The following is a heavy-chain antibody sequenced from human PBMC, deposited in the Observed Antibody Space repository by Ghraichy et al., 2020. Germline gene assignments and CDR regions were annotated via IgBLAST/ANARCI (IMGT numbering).Heavy chain of an antibody. CDR2: IFYSGST. D-gene: IGHD1-20*01. V-gene: IGHV4-39*01. Sequence: SETLSLTCNVSGGSISSDFYYWGWIRQPPGKGLEWIGSIFYSGSTFYNPSLRSRVTISVDTSKNQFSLKLGSVIAADTAMYYCARILITGISRGYFDYWGQGTLVTVSS. J-gene: IGHJ4*02. CDR3: ARILITGISRGYFDY. CDR1: GGSISSDFYY.